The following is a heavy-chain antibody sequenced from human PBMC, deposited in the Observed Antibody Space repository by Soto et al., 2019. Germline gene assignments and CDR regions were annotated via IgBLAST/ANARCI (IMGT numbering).Heavy chain of an antibody. CDR1: RFTFSSYS. CDR3: AREEDTAMADFDY. V-gene: IGHV3-21*04. CDR2: ISSTSTYI. Sequence: GGSLRLSCAASRFTFSSYSMNWFRQAPGKGLEWVSSISSTSTYIYYADSVKGRFTTSRDNAKNSLYLQMNSLRAEDTAVYYCAREEDTAMADFDYWGQGTLVTVSS. J-gene: IGHJ4*02. D-gene: IGHD5-18*01.